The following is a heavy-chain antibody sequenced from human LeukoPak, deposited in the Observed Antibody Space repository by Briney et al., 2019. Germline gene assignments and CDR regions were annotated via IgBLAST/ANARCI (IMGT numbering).Heavy chain of an antibody. CDR1: GFTFSSYA. CDR3: ARGGSYGLI. CDR2: ISYDGSNK. Sequence: PGGSLRLSCAASGFTFSSYAMHWVRQAPGKGLEWVAVISYDGSNKYYADSVKGRFTISRDNSKNTLYLQMNSLRAEDTAVYYCARGGSYGLIWGQGTLVTVSS. V-gene: IGHV3-30-3*01. D-gene: IGHD5-18*01. J-gene: IGHJ4*02.